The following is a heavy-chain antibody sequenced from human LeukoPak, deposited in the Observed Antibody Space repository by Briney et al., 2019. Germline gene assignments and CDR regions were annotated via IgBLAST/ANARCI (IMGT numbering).Heavy chain of an antibody. CDR1: GGTFSSYA. Sequence: SVKVSCKASGGTFSSYAISWVRQAPGQGLEWMGGIIPILGIANYAQKFQGRVTITADKSTSTAYMELSSLRSEDTAVYYCARAPRYSSGGYYAFDIWGQGTMVTVSS. V-gene: IGHV1-69*10. CDR3: ARAPRYSSGGYYAFDI. J-gene: IGHJ3*02. D-gene: IGHD6-19*01. CDR2: IIPILGIA.